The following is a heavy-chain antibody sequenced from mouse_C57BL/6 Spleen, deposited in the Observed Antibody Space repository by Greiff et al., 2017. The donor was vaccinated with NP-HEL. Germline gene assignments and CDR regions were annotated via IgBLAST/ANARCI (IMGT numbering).Heavy chain of an antibody. D-gene: IGHD1-1*01. J-gene: IGHJ3*01. CDR1: GYTFTDYN. V-gene: IGHV1-22*01. CDR2: INPNNGGT. CDR3: ARLGLYYYGSSGFAY. Sequence: EVQLQESGPELVKPGASVKMSCKASGYTFTDYNMHWVKQSHGKSLEWIGYINPNNGGTSYNQKFKGKATLTVNKSSSTAYMELRSLTSEDSAVYYCARLGLYYYGSSGFAYWGQGTLVTVSA.